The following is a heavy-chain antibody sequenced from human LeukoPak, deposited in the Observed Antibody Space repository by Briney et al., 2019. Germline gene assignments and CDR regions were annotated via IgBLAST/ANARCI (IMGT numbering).Heavy chain of an antibody. CDR1: GFTFSNAW. Sequence: AGSLRLSCAASGFTFSNAWMSWVRQAPGKGLEWVGRIKSKTDGGTKDYAAPVKGRFTISRDDSKNTLYLQMNSLKTEDTAVYYCTTDVTIFGVVIDYWGQGTLVTVSS. V-gene: IGHV3-15*01. J-gene: IGHJ4*02. D-gene: IGHD3-3*01. CDR3: TTDVTIFGVVIDY. CDR2: IKSKTDGGTK.